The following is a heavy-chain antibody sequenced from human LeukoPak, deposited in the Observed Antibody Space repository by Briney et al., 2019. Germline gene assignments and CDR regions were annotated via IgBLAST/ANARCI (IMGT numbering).Heavy chain of an antibody. J-gene: IGHJ4*02. CDR3: AKDNAHDY. Sequence: PGGSLRLSCATSGFTLKNYAMHWVRQAPGQGLEWVAFIRFDGSNKYYADSVKGRFTISRDNSKNTLYLQMNSLRPEDTAVYYCAKDNAHDYWGQGTLVTVSS. CDR1: GFTLKNYA. V-gene: IGHV3-30*02. D-gene: IGHD2-2*01. CDR2: IRFDGSNK.